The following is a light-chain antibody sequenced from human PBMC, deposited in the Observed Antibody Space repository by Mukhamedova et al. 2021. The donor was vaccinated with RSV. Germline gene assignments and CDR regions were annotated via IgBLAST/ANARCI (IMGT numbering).Light chain of an antibody. CDR3: QQYGSSKLT. J-gene: IGKJ4*01. V-gene: IGKV3-20*01. Sequence: PGERATLSCRASQSVSSSYLAWYQQKPGQAPRLLIYGASSRATGIPDRFSGSGSGTDFTLTISRLEPEDFAVYYCQQYGSSKLT. CDR1: QSVSSSY. CDR2: GAS.